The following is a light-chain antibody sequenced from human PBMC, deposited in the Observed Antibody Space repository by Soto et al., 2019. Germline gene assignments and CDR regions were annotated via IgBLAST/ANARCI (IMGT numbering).Light chain of an antibody. CDR1: QSLNSR. CDR2: DAS. CDR3: QQYKSYST. Sequence: DIQLTQSPSTLSASVGDRVTLTCRASQSLNSRLAWYQQRPGKAPKLLIYDASTLESGVPSRFSGSGSGTEFTLTINNLQPDDLATYICQQYKSYSTFGRGTRLEIK. V-gene: IGKV1-5*01. J-gene: IGKJ5*01.